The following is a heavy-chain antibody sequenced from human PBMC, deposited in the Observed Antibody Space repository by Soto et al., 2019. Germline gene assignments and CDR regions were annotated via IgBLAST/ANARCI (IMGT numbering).Heavy chain of an antibody. J-gene: IGHJ6*02. CDR2: IWYDGSNK. CDR3: ARVGTTVTTNYYYYYGMDV. D-gene: IGHD4-17*01. CDR1: GFTFSSYG. Sequence: QVQLVESGGGVVQPGRSLRLSCAASGFTFSSYGMHWVRQAPGKGLEWVAVIWYDGSNKYYADSVKGRLTISRDNSKNTLYLQMNSLRAEDTAVYYCARVGTTVTTNYYYYYGMDVWGQGTTVTVSS. V-gene: IGHV3-33*01.